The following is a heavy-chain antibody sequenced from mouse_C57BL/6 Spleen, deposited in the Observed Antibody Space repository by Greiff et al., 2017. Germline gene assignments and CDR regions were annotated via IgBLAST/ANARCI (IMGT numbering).Heavy chain of an antibody. CDR1: GYTFTDYY. CDR2: INPNNGGT. CDR3: ARSGGGGYFDV. V-gene: IGHV1-26*01. J-gene: IGHJ1*03. D-gene: IGHD3-1*01. Sequence: EVQLQQSGPELVKPGASVKISCKASGYTFTDYYMNWVKQSHGKSLEWIGDINPNNGGTSYNQKFKGKATLTVDKSSSTAYMELRSLTSEDSAVYYGARSGGGGYFDVWGTGTTVTVSS.